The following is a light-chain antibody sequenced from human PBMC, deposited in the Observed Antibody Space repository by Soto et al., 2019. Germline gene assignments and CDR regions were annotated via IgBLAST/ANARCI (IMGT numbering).Light chain of an antibody. J-gene: IGKJ5*01. CDR1: QSVSSSY. Sequence: EIVLTQSPGTLSLSPGERATLSCRASQSVSSSYLAWYQQKPGQAPRLLIYGASSRATDIPDRFSGSGSGTDFTLTISRLEPEDFAVYYCQQRVDWPITFGQGTRLEIK. CDR3: QQRVDWPIT. V-gene: IGKV3D-20*02. CDR2: GAS.